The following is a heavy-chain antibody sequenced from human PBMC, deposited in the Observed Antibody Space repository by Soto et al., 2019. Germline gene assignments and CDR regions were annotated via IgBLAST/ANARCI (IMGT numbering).Heavy chain of an antibody. CDR3: ARGGYSYGSLYYFDY. J-gene: IGHJ4*02. Sequence: PSETLSLTCTVSGGSISSYYWSWIRQPPGKGLEWIGYIYYSGRTNYNPSLKSRVTISVDASKNQFSLKLSSVTAADTAVYYCARGGYSYGSLYYFDYWGQGTLVTVSS. V-gene: IGHV4-59*01. CDR2: IYYSGRT. CDR1: GGSISSYY. D-gene: IGHD5-18*01.